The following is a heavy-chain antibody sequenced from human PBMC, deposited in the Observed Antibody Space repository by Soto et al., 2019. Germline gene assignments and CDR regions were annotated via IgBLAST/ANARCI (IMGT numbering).Heavy chain of an antibody. CDR3: ARGSSVRGMNV. J-gene: IGHJ6*02. CDR1: GFIFGDYY. D-gene: IGHD6-13*01. CDR2: ISGTDPYM. V-gene: IGHV3-11*06. Sequence: QVQLVESGGGLVKPGGSLRLSCAASGFIFGDYYMSWVRQAPGKGLEWVSYISGTDPYMKYADAVRGRFTISRDNAKNSLYLQMNSLRDDDTAVYYCARGSSVRGMNVWGQGTTVTVSS.